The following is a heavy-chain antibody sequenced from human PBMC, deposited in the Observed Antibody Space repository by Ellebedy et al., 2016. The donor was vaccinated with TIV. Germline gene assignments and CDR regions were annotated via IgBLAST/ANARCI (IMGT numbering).Heavy chain of an antibody. V-gene: IGHV3-23*01. CDR2: ISGSTSSAT. CDR1: GFTFSNYA. D-gene: IGHD3-16*01. Sequence: GESLKISXAASGFTFSNYAMSWVRQAPGKGLEWVSTISGSTSSATYYAESVEGRFSISRDNAKKSLYLQMDSLRPDDTAIYYCAREEVDENVKVGVAYWGRGTLVTVSS. CDR3: AREEVDENVKVGVAY. J-gene: IGHJ4*02.